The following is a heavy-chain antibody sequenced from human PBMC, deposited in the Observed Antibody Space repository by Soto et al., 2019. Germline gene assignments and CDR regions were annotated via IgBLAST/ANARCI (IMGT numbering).Heavy chain of an antibody. D-gene: IGHD2-2*01. CDR3: ASAGGGYCSSTSCSFDI. CDR2: INAGNGNT. Sequence: VASVKVSCKASGYTFTSYAMHWVRQAPGQRLEWMGWINAGNGNTKYSQKFQGRVTITRDTSASTAYMELSSLRSEDTAVYYCASAGGGYCSSTSCSFDIWGQGTMVTVSS. J-gene: IGHJ3*02. CDR1: GYTFTSYA. V-gene: IGHV1-3*01.